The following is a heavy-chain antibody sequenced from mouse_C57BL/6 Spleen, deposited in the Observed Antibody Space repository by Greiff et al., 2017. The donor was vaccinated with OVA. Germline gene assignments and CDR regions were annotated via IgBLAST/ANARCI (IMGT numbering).Heavy chain of an antibody. CDR1: GYSITSGYY. D-gene: IGHD1-1*01. J-gene: IGHJ2*01. V-gene: IGHV3-6*01. Sequence: DVKLQESGPGLVKPSQSLSLTCSVTGYSITSGYYWNWIRQFPGNKLEWMGYISYDGSNNYNPSLKNRISITRDTSKNQFFLKLNSVTTEDTATYYCARGELLRSWDYWGQGTTLTVSS. CDR2: ISYDGSN. CDR3: ARGELLRSWDY.